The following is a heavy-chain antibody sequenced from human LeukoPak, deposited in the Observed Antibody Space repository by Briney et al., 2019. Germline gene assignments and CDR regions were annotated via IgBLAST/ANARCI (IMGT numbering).Heavy chain of an antibody. J-gene: IGHJ5*02. CDR2: INPDGTII. V-gene: IGHV3-74*01. CDR3: AKDLSWNTADR. D-gene: IGHD5-18*01. CDR1: GFTYTDYW. Sequence: PGGSLRLSCVGSGFTYTDYWMHWFRQAPGKGPVWVSRINPDGTIIDYADSVKGRFSISRENAKNLLYLQMNGLRADDTAVYYCAKDLSWNTADRWGQGILVTVSS.